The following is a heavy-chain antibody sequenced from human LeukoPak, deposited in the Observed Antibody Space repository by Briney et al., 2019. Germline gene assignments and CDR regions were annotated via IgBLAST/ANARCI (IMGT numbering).Heavy chain of an antibody. CDR1: GGSINRGAYS. J-gene: IGHJ4*02. Sequence: SETLSLTCTVSGGSINRGAYSWSWIRQPPGKDLEWIGYIYHNGNTYYNPSLKSRVALSIDTSKNQFSLKLSSVTAADTAVYYCARAPDKVWSGLYYFDYWGQGTLVTVSS. CDR2: IYHNGNT. CDR3: ARAPDKVWSGLYYFDY. V-gene: IGHV4-30-2*01. D-gene: IGHD3-3*01.